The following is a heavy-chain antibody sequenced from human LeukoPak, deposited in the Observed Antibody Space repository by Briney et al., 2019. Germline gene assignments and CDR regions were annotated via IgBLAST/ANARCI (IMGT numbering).Heavy chain of an antibody. J-gene: IGHJ3*02. CDR3: ARDRVTMIAVDAFDI. CDR2: VSYTGTT. V-gene: IGHV4-61*01. CDR1: GGSVTSTSNY. Sequence: SETLSLTCTVSGGSVTSTSNYWSWIRQPPGKGLEWIGYVSYTGTTSYDASLRSRVTISRDTSKNQFSLKLSSVTAADTAVYHCARDRVTMIAVDAFDIWGQGTMVTVSS. D-gene: IGHD3-22*01.